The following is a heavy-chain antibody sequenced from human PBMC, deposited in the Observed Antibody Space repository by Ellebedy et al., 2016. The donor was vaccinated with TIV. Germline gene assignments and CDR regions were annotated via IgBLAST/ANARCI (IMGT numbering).Heavy chain of an antibody. CDR3: ARGRGPNCSSTSCYEVVWYYYYYYMDV. Sequence: GSLRLSXTVSGGSISSYYWSWIRQPPGKGLEWIGYIYYSGSTNYNPSLKSRVTISVDTSKNQFSLKLSSVTAADTAVYYCARGRGPNCSSTSCYEVVWYYYYYYMDVWGKGTTVTVSS. J-gene: IGHJ6*03. CDR1: GGSISSYY. V-gene: IGHV4-59*01. CDR2: IYYSGST. D-gene: IGHD2-2*01.